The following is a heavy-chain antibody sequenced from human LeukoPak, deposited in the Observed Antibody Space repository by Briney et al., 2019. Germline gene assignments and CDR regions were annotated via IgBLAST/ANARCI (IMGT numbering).Heavy chain of an antibody. D-gene: IGHD3-9*01. CDR3: AKGHDILTGYLDY. J-gene: IGHJ4*02. CDR1: GFTFSSYG. CDR2: IRYDGSNK. Sequence: GGSLRPSCAASGFTFSSYGMHWVRQAPGKGLEWVAFIRYDGSNKYYADSVKGRFTISRDNSKNTLYLQMNSLRAEDTAVYYCAKGHDILTGYLDYWGQGTLVTVSS. V-gene: IGHV3-30*02.